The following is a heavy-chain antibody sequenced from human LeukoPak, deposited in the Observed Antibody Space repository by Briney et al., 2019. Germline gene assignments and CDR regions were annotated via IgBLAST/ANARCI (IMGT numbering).Heavy chain of an antibody. J-gene: IGHJ4*02. CDR3: AKGCSASCYSDFDY. CDR2: IRGSGDNT. Sequence: GGSLRLSCAASGLTFSSYAMTWVRQAPGKGLEWVSAIRGSGDNTYYADSVKGRFTISRDNSKNTLYMQMNSLRAEDTAVYYCAKGCSASCYSDFDYWGQGTLVTVSS. CDR1: GLTFSSYA. D-gene: IGHD2-2*01. V-gene: IGHV3-23*01.